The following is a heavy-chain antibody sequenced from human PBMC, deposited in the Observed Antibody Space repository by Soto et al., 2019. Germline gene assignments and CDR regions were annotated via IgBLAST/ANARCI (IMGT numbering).Heavy chain of an antibody. J-gene: IGHJ5*02. CDR2: ISAYNGNT. CDR3: ARGVGSGSYYNKYNWCDP. D-gene: IGHD3-10*01. V-gene: IGHV1-18*01. Sequence: QVELVQSGAEVKKPGASVKVSCKASGYTFTNYGISWLRQAPGQGLEWMGWISAYNGNTKYAQKLQGRVTMTTDTSTSTAYMELRSLRSDDTAVYYCARGVGSGSYYNKYNWCDPWGQGTLVTVSS. CDR1: GYTFTNYG.